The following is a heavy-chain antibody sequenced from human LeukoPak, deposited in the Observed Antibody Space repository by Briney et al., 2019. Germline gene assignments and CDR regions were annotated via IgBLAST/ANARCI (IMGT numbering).Heavy chain of an antibody. CDR1: GYTFSSYG. Sequence: ASVKVSCKASGYTFSSYGISWVRQAPGQGLEWVGSISAYNGNINYIEKFQGRVTMTTDTSTSTAYMELRSLRSDDTAVYYCARDHGSGTYYNPVGFDYWGQGTLVTVSS. CDR2: ISAYNGNI. J-gene: IGHJ4*02. CDR3: ARDHGSGTYYNPVGFDY. V-gene: IGHV1-18*04. D-gene: IGHD3-10*01.